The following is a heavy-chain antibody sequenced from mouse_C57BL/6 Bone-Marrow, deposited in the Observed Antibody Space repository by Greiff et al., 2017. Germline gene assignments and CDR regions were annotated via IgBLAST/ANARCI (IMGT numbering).Heavy chain of an antibody. J-gene: IGHJ4*01. CDR1: GYTFTSYG. CDR3: ATLGSTSYAMDY. D-gene: IGHD1-1*01. V-gene: IGHV1-81*01. CDR2: IYPRSGNT. Sequence: QVQLKESGAELARPGASVKLSCKASGYTFTSYGISWVKQRTGQGLEWIGEIYPRSGNTYYNEKFKGKATLTADKSSSTAYMELRSLTSEDSAVYCCATLGSTSYAMDYWGQGTSVTVSS.